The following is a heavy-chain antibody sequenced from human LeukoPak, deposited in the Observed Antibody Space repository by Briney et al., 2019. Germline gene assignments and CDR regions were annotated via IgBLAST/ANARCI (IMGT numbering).Heavy chain of an antibody. CDR1: GYTFTSYD. D-gene: IGHD3-10*01. CDR2: IIPIFGTA. J-gene: IGHJ4*02. CDR3: ARDGDYYGSGSPHHFDY. Sequence: ASVKVSCKASGYTFTSYDINWVRQATGQGLEWMGGIIPIFGTANYAQKFQGRVTITTDESTSTAYMELSSLRSEDTAVYYCARDGDYYGSGSPHHFDYWGQGTLVTVSS. V-gene: IGHV1-69*05.